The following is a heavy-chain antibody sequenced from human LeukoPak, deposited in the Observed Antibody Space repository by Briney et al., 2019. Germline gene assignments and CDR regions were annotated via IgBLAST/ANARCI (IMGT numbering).Heavy chain of an antibody. V-gene: IGHV3-21*01. CDR2: ISSSSSYI. CDR3: AAPGGVGATTDFDY. D-gene: IGHD1-26*01. J-gene: IGHJ4*02. Sequence: GGSLRLSCAASGFTFSSYSMNWVRQAPGKGLEWVSSISSSSSYIYYADSVKGRFTISRDNAKNSLYLQMNSLRAEDTAVYYCAAPGGVGATTDFDYWGQGTLVTVSS. CDR1: GFTFSSYS.